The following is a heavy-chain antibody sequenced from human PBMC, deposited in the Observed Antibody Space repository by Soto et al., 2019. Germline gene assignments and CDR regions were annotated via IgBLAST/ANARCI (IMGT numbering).Heavy chain of an antibody. CDR3: AKDRLTGYSSITTYYYYGMDV. D-gene: IGHD6-13*01. J-gene: IGHJ6*02. CDR2: ISYDGSNK. Sequence: GGSLRLSCAASGFTFSSYGMHWVRQAPGKGLEWVAVISYDGSNKYYADSVKGRFTISRDNSKNTLYLQMNSLRAEDTAVYYCAKDRLTGYSSITTYYYYGMDVWGQGTTVTVSS. V-gene: IGHV3-30*18. CDR1: GFTFSSYG.